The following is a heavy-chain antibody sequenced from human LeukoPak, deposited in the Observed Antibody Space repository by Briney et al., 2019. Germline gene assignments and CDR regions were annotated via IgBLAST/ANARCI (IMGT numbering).Heavy chain of an antibody. J-gene: IGHJ4*02. Sequence: GASVKVSCKASGGTFRSYAISWVRQAPGQGLEWMGGVIPIFGTANYAQKFQGRVTITADKPTSTAYMELSSLRSEDTAVYYCARGTFGQRLGYWGQGTLVTVSS. D-gene: IGHD3/OR15-3a*01. CDR2: VIPIFGTA. V-gene: IGHV1-69*06. CDR1: GGTFRSYA. CDR3: ARGTFGQRLGY.